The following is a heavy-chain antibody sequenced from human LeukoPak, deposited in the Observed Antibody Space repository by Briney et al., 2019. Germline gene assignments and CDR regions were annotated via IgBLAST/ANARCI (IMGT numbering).Heavy chain of an antibody. CDR3: VRERFNNDYEA. CDR2: IYSDDAT. Sequence: GGSLRPSCAASGFTVGSGRRMSWVRQAPGEGLEWISTIYSDDATDYGDSVKGRFTISRDNSRNTLDLQMNSLRVEDTAVYYCVRERFNNDYEAWGQGILVTVSS. V-gene: IGHV3-53*01. D-gene: IGHD3-22*01. J-gene: IGHJ5*02. CDR1: GFTVGSGR.